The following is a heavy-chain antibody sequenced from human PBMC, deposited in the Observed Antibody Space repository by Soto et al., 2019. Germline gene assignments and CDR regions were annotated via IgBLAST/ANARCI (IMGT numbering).Heavy chain of an antibody. CDR3: ARGLATMTRYYYYGMDV. D-gene: IGHD3-22*01. CDR2: INHSGST. CDR1: GGSFSGYY. V-gene: IGHV4-34*01. J-gene: IGHJ6*02. Sequence: SETLSLTCAVYGGSFSGYYWSWIRQPPGKGLEWIGEINHSGSTNYNPSLKSRVTISVDTSKNQFSLKLSSVTAADTAVYYCARGLATMTRYYYYGMDVWGQGTTVT.